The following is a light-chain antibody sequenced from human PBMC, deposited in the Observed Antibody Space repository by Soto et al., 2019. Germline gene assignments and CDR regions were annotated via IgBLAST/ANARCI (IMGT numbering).Light chain of an antibody. V-gene: IGKV3-20*01. CDR2: GAS. Sequence: EIVLTQSPATLSVSPGERSTLSCRASQSVSSNLAWYQQKPGQAPRLLIYGASTRATGIPARFSGSGSGTDFTLTISRLEPEDFAVYYCQQYGSSPTFGQGTRLEIK. CDR3: QQYGSSPT. CDR1: QSVSSN. J-gene: IGKJ5*01.